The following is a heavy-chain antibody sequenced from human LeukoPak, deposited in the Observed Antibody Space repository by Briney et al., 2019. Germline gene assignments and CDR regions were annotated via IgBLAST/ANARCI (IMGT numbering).Heavy chain of an antibody. CDR3: ARVRVAGTILLVFDY. J-gene: IGHJ4*02. D-gene: IGHD6-19*01. CDR2: ISSSSSYI. CDR1: GFTYSDHY. Sequence: GGSLRLSCAASGFTYSDHYMSWIRQAPGKGLEWVSSISSSSSYIYYADSVKGRFTISRDNAKNSLYLQMNSLRAEDTAVYYCARVRVAGTILLVFDYWGRGTLVTVSS. V-gene: IGHV3-11*06.